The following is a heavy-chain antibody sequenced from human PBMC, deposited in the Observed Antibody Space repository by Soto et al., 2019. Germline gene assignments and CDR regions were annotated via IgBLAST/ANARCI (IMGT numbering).Heavy chain of an antibody. Sequence: ASVKVSCKASGYTFSGYYMHWVRQAPGQGLEWMGWINPNSGGTNYAQKFQGRVTMTRDTSISTAYMELSRLRSDDTAVYYCARSPRTTLDYYYGMDVSGQGTTVTVSS. CDR2: INPNSGGT. CDR3: ARSPRTTLDYYYGMDV. CDR1: GYTFSGYY. D-gene: IGHD4-17*01. J-gene: IGHJ6*02. V-gene: IGHV1-2*02.